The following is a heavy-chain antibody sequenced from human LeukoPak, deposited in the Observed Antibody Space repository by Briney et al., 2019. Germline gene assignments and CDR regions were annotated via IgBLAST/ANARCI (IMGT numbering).Heavy chain of an antibody. J-gene: IGHJ3*02. Sequence: PGGSLRLSCAASGFTFSSYAMHWVRQAPGKGLEWVAVISYDGSNKYYTDSVKGRFTISRDNSKNTLFLQMNSLSIEDTAVYYCAREADAFDIWGQGTMVTVSS. CDR2: ISYDGSNK. V-gene: IGHV3-30*04. CDR3: AREADAFDI. CDR1: GFTFSSYA.